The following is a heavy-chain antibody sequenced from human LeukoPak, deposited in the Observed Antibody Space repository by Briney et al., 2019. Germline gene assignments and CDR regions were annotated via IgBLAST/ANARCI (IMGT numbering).Heavy chain of an antibody. CDR1: GGSISSYY. V-gene: IGHV4-59*01. CDR2: IYYSGST. Sequence: SETLSLTCTVSGGSISSYYWSWIRQSPGKGLEWIAYIYYSGSTNYNPSLKSRVTISVDTAKNQFSLKLRSVTAADTAVYYCASWGGARFDYWGQGTLVTVSS. CDR3: ASWGGARFDY. J-gene: IGHJ4*02. D-gene: IGHD3-16*01.